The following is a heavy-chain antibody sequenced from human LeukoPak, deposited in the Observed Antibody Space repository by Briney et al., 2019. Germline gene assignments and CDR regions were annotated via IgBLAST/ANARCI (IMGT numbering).Heavy chain of an antibody. D-gene: IGHD2-2*02. V-gene: IGHV3-30*02. Sequence: GGSLRLSCAAAGFTFSSYGMHWVRQAPGKGLEWVAFIRYDGSNKYYADSVKGRFTISRDNSKNTLYLQMNSLRAEDTAVYYCAKGSRCSTSCYMFDFDYWGQGTLVTVSS. CDR2: IRYDGSNK. J-gene: IGHJ4*02. CDR3: AKGSRCSTSCYMFDFDY. CDR1: GFTFSSYG.